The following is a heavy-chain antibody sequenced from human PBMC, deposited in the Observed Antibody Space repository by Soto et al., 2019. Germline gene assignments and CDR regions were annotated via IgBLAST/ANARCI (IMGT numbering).Heavy chain of an antibody. V-gene: IGHV4-31*03. J-gene: IGHJ5*02. CDR2: IYYSGST. Sequence: PSETLSLTCTVSVGSISSGGYYWIWIRHHPGKGLEWIGYIYYSGSTYYNPSLKSRVTISVDTSKNQFSLKLSSVTAADTAVYYCARGGGLSIVVVPAAMRRLNWFDPWGQGTLVTVS. D-gene: IGHD2-2*01. CDR3: ARGGGLSIVVVPAAMRRLNWFDP. CDR1: VGSISSGGYY.